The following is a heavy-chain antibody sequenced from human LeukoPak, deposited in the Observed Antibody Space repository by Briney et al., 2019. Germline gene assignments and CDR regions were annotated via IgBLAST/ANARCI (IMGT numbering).Heavy chain of an antibody. Sequence: VASVKVSCKASGGTFSSYAISWVRQAPGKGLEWMGVFDALDDETLHAQKFQGRVTMLVDTSTNTAHMELSSLRSEDTAVYYCATDGSSAWYEDYWGQGTLVIVSS. CDR2: FDALDDET. J-gene: IGHJ4*02. V-gene: IGHV1-69*06. CDR1: GGTFSSYA. D-gene: IGHD6-19*01. CDR3: ATDGSSAWYEDY.